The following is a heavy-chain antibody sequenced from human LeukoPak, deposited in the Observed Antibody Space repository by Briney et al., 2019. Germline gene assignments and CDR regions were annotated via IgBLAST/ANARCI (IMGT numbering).Heavy chain of an antibody. CDR2: IIPIFGTA. Sequence: ASVKVSCKASGGTFSSYAISWVRQAPGQGLEWMGGIIPIFGTANYAQKFQGRVTITADKSTSTAYMELRSLRSDDTAVYYCARGGHTLYYYMDVWGKGTTVTISS. V-gene: IGHV1-69*06. CDR1: GGTFSSYA. D-gene: IGHD2-2*02. CDR3: ARGGHTLYYYMDV. J-gene: IGHJ6*03.